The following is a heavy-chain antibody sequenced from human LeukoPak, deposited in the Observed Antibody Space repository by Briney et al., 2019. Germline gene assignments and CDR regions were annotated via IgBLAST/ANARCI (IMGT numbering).Heavy chain of an antibody. V-gene: IGHV3-23*01. D-gene: IGHD2-2*01. Sequence: GGSLRLSCAASGFTFSSYAMSWVRQAPGKGLEWVSAISGSGGSTYYADSVKGRFTISRDNSKNTQYLQMNSLRAEDTAVYYCAKDSGYCSSTSCYAGDYWGQGTLVTVSS. CDR1: GFTFSSYA. J-gene: IGHJ4*02. CDR3: AKDSGYCSSTSCYAGDY. CDR2: ISGSGGST.